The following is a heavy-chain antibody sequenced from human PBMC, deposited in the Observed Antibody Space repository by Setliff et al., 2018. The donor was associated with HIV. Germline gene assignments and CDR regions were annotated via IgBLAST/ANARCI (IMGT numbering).Heavy chain of an antibody. Sequence: GGSLRLSCAASGFSFSNYAMHWVRQAPGKGLEWVAVISYDGNNKYYADSVKGRFTISRDNSKNTLYLQMNSLRAEDTAVYYCARPLLQQLVLGINWFDPWGQGTLVTVSS. D-gene: IGHD6-13*01. CDR2: ISYDGNNK. CDR3: ARPLLQQLVLGINWFDP. V-gene: IGHV3-30-3*01. J-gene: IGHJ5*02. CDR1: GFSFSNYA.